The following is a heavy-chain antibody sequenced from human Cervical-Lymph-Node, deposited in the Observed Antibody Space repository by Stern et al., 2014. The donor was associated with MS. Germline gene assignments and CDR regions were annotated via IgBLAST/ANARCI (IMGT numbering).Heavy chain of an antibody. Sequence: QLVQSGAEVKKPGASVKVSCKASGYTFTSHDLNWVRQATGQGLEWMGWMNPNKGNTGYAQKFQDRVTMTRDTSISTAYMELSSLTSEDTAVYYCARRDCSGGSCYMGVSHWGQGTLVTVSS. J-gene: IGHJ4*02. CDR1: GYTFTSHD. V-gene: IGHV1-8*01. CDR3: ARRDCSGGSCYMGVSH. CDR2: MNPNKGNT. D-gene: IGHD2-15*01.